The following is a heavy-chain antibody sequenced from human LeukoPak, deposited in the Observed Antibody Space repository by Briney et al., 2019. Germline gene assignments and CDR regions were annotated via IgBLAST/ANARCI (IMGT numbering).Heavy chain of an antibody. Sequence: ETLSLTCTVSGGSISSYHWTWLRQPPGKGLEWIGYIHNSGTTNYNPSLTSRLTISVDTSKKQFSLKLSSVTAADTAVYYCARERGPSEWLRDYSYYYMDVWGKGTTVTVSS. CDR3: ARERGPSEWLRDYSYYYMDV. V-gene: IGHV4-59*01. J-gene: IGHJ6*03. CDR1: GGSISSYH. D-gene: IGHD3-3*01. CDR2: IHNSGTT.